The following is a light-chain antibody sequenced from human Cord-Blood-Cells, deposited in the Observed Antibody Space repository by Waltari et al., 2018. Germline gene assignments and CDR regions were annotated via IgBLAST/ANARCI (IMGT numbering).Light chain of an antibody. CDR3: SSYTSSSTL. CDR1: SSVGCGYHY. Sequence: QSALTPPASVSGSPGQSITIYCTGTSSVGCGYHYVSWNQQHPGKAPKLMIYDVSKRPSGVSNRFSGSKSGNTASLTISGLQAEDEADYYCSSYTSSSTLFGTGTKVTVL. V-gene: IGLV2-14*03. CDR2: DVS. J-gene: IGLJ1*01.